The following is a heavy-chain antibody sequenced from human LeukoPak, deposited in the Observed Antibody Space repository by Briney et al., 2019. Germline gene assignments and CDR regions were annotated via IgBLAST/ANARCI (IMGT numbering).Heavy chain of an antibody. CDR2: ISGSGGST. CDR3: AGSPTVDAAFDI. Sequence: GGSLRLSCAASGFTFSSYAMSWVRQAPGKGLEWVSSISGSGGSTYYADSVRGRLTVSRDNSRNTLALQMNSLRAEDTAVYYCAGSPTVDAAFDIWGQGTVVTVSS. J-gene: IGHJ3*02. CDR1: GFTFSSYA. V-gene: IGHV3-23*01. D-gene: IGHD4-23*01.